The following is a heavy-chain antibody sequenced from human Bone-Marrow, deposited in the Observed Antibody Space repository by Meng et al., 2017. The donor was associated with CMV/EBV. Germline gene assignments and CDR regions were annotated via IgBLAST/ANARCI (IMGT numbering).Heavy chain of an antibody. V-gene: IGHV4-34*01. CDR3: ARQHYDFWSGYYPPNWFDP. CDR2: INHSGST. J-gene: IGHJ5*02. D-gene: IGHD3-3*01. CDR1: GGSFSGYY. Sequence: SETLSLTCAVYGGSFSGYYWSWIRQPPGKGLEWIGEINHSGSTNYNPSLKSRVTISVDTSKNQFSLKLSSVTAADTAVYYCARQHYDFWSGYYPPNWFDPWGQGNLVTVAS.